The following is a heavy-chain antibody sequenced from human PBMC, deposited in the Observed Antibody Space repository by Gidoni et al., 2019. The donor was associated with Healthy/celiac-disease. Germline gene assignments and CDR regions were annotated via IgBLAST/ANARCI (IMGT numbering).Heavy chain of an antibody. CDR3: ARAGNWNEGPREWRCVDY. CDR1: GFTFSSYA. J-gene: IGHJ4*02. D-gene: IGHD1-1*01. V-gene: IGHV3-30*04. CDR2: ISYDGSNK. Sequence: QVQLVESGGGVVQPGRSLRLSCAASGFTFSSYAMHWVRQAPGKGLEWVAVISYDGSNKYYADSVKGRFTISRDNSKNTLYLQMNSLRAEDTAVYYCARAGNWNEGPREWRCVDYWGQGTLVTVSS.